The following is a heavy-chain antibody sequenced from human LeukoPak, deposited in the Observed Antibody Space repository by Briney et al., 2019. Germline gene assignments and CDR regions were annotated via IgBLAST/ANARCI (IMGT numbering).Heavy chain of an antibody. CDR2: INHSGST. CDR3: ARRSSGWYGPGSFDY. D-gene: IGHD6-19*01. V-gene: IGHV4-34*01. CDR1: GGSFSGYY. J-gene: IGHJ4*02. Sequence: ASETLSLTCAVYGGSFSGYYWSWIRQPPGKGLEWIGEINHSGSTNYNPSLKSRVTISVDTSKNQFSLKLSSVTAADTAVYYCARRSSGWYGPGSFDYWGQGTLVTVSS.